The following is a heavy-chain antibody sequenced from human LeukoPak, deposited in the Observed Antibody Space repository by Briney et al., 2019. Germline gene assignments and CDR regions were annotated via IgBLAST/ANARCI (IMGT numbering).Heavy chain of an antibody. CDR3: ARTSKGSGSYSDAFDI. CDR1: GYTFTNYD. D-gene: IGHD3-10*01. V-gene: IGHV1-8*01. CDR2: MNPNSGNT. J-gene: IGHJ3*02. Sequence: GASVKVSCKASGYTFTNYDINWVRQATGQGLEWMGWMNPNSGNTGYAQKFQGRVTMTRNTSISTAYMELSSLRSEDTAVYYCARTSKGSGSYSDAFDIWGQGTMVTVSS.